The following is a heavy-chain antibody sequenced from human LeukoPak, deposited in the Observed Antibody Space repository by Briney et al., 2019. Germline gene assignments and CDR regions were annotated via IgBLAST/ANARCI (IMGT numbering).Heavy chain of an antibody. Sequence: GGSLRLSCTASGFTFGDYAMSWVRQAPGKGLEWVGFIRSKAYGGTTEYAASVKGRFTISRDDSKSIAYLQMNSLKTEDTAVYYCTRDRKLSDSSGWYPFDYWGQGTLDTVSS. CDR1: GFTFGDYA. D-gene: IGHD6-19*01. J-gene: IGHJ4*02. CDR2: IRSKAYGGTT. V-gene: IGHV3-49*04. CDR3: TRDRKLSDSSGWYPFDY.